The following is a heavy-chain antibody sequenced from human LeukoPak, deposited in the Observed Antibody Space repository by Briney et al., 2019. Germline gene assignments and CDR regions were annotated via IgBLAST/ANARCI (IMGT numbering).Heavy chain of an antibody. Sequence: GGSLRLSSAASGFTLSSYWLHWVRQAPGEGLVWVSQISPDGNITPYADSVKGRFTISRDNSKNTLYLQINALKAEDTAVYYCARGCSAVRCPADYWGQGSLVTVSS. CDR3: ARGCSAVRCPADY. CDR1: GFTLSSYW. CDR2: ISPDGNIT. V-gene: IGHV3-74*01. J-gene: IGHJ4*02. D-gene: IGHD2-15*01.